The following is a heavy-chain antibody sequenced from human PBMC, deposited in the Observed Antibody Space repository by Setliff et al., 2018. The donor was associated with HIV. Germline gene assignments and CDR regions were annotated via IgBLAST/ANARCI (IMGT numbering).Heavy chain of an antibody. CDR2: IYSSGRT. D-gene: IGHD3-22*01. CDR3: ARSPSYYDSSGYTAFDI. Sequence: LSLTCTVSGGSISNYYWSWIRQPAEKGLEWIGRIYSSGRTNYNPSLKSRVTMSLDTSKNQFSLKLSSVTAADTAFYYCARSPSYYDSSGYTAFDIWGQGTMVTVSS. V-gene: IGHV4-4*07. CDR1: GGSISNYY. J-gene: IGHJ3*02.